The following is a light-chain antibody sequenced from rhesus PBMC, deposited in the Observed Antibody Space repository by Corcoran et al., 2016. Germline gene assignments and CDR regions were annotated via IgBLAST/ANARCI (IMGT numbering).Light chain of an antibody. V-gene: IGKV1S12*01. CDR1: QNIYSN. CDR3: QRYYDNPYR. CDR2: AAS. Sequence: DIQMTQSPSALSASVGDRVTISCRASQNIYSNLAWYQQKPGKAPKLLIYAASSLQTGIPSRFSGSGSGTAFTLTISSLQPEDSAAYYCQRYYDNPYRFGQGTKVEIK. J-gene: IGKJ2*01.